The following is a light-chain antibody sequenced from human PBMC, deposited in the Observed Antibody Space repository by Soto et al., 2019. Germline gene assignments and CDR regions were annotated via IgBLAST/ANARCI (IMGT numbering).Light chain of an antibody. CDR2: EDK. CDR3: QSWDRTTAI. J-gene: IGLJ2*01. V-gene: IGLV3-1*01. Sequence: SYELTQPPSVSVSPGQTATITCSGDKLGDKFVCWYQQKSGQSPVLLMYEDKKRPSGIPERFAGSNSGNTATLTIRGTQAMDEADYYCQSWDRTTAIFGGGPKLTVL. CDR1: KLGDKF.